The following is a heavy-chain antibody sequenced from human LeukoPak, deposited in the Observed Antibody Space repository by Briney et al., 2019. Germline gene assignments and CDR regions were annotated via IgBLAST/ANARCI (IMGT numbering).Heavy chain of an antibody. Sequence: PGGSLRLSCAASGFTFSSYWMSWVRQAPGKGLEWVANIKQDGSEKYYVDSVKGRFTISRYNAKNSLYLQMNSLRAEDTAVYYCARDRTSRQGYSYGYEDYWGQGTLVTVSS. CDR1: GFTFSSYW. D-gene: IGHD5-18*01. V-gene: IGHV3-7*01. CDR3: ARDRTSRQGYSYGYEDY. CDR2: IKQDGSEK. J-gene: IGHJ4*02.